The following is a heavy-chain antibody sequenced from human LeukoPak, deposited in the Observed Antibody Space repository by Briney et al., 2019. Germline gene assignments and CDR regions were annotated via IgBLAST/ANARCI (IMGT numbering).Heavy chain of an antibody. J-gene: IGHJ4*02. CDR1: GYTFTSYG. D-gene: IGHD3-3*01. CDR3: ARELGYDFWSGDSGFDY. CDR2: ISAYNGNT. V-gene: IGHV1-18*01. Sequence: ASVKVSCKASGYTFTSYGISWVRQAPGQGREWMGWISAYNGNTNYAQKLQGRVTMTTDTSTSTAYMELRSLRSDDTAVYYCARELGYDFWSGDSGFDYWGQGTLVTVSS.